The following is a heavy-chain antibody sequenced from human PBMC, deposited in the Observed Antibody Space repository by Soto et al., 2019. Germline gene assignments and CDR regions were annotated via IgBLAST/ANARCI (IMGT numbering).Heavy chain of an antibody. Sequence: PSETLSLTCTVSGGSISSGDYYWSWMRQPPGKGLEWIGYIYYSERTYYNPSLKSRVTISVDTSKTQFSLKLSSVTAADTAVYYCARVPRRSLDSSGYFYWGQGTLVTVSS. CDR2: IYYSERT. J-gene: IGHJ4*02. V-gene: IGHV4-30-4*01. CDR3: ARVPRRSLDSSGYFY. D-gene: IGHD3-22*01. CDR1: GGSISSGDYY.